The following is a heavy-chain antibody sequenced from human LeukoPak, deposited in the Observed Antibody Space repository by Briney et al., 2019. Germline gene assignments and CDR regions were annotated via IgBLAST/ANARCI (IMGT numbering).Heavy chain of an antibody. CDR2: IYSGGST. J-gene: IGHJ4*02. CDR3: ARDRFYDSSGYYGY. D-gene: IGHD3-22*01. V-gene: IGHV3-53*01. Sequence: GGSLRLSCAASGFTVSSNDMSWVRQAPGKGLECIPVIYSGGSTDYADSVKGRLTISRDNSKNTLYLQMNSLRAEDTAVYYCARDRFYDSSGYYGYWGQGTLVTVSS. CDR1: GFTVSSND.